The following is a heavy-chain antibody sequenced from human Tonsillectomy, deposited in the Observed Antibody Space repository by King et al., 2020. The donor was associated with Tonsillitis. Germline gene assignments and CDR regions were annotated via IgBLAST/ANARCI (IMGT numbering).Heavy chain of an antibody. CDR3: AKEGGGIAGAESYYRMDV. CDR2: ISFDGSHK. V-gene: IGHV3-30*18. D-gene: IGHD6-19*01. CDR1: GFTFRSYG. J-gene: IGHJ6*02. Sequence: VQLVESGGGVVQPGRSLRLSCAAAGFTFRSYGMHWVRQTPGKGLEWVAVISFDGSHKYYADSVKGRFTISRDNSKNTLYLQMFSLRAADTAAYYCAKEGGGIAGAESYYRMDVWGQGPTVTVSS.